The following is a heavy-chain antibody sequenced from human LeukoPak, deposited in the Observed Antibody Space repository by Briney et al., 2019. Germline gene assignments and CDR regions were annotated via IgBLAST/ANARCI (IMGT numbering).Heavy chain of an antibody. CDR3: AKSGGYGLIDY. Sequence: SETLSLTCTVSGDSISSSSYYWGWIRQPPGKGLEWIGSIYSSGSTYYNASLQSRVTISIETSKNQISLRLNSVTAADTAMYYCAKSGGYGLIDYWGQGTLVTVSS. CDR2: IYSSGST. CDR1: GDSISSSSYY. J-gene: IGHJ4*02. V-gene: IGHV4-39*01. D-gene: IGHD1-26*01.